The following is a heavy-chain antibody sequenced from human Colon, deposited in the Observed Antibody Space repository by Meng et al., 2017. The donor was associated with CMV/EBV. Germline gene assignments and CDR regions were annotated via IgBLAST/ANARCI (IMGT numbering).Heavy chain of an antibody. J-gene: IGHJ6*02. CDR2: INWIGGSS. V-gene: IGHV3-20*04. CDR3: ARDHCCCTSCYLIYEYYYYGMDV. CDR1: GFIFDDYG. D-gene: IGHD2-2*01. Sequence: GESLKISCAASGFIFDDYGMSWVRQAPGKGLEWVSGINWIGGSSVYADSVKGRVTISRDNAKNALYLQMNSLRAEDTAVYYCARDHCCCTSCYLIYEYYYYGMDVWGQGTTVTVSS.